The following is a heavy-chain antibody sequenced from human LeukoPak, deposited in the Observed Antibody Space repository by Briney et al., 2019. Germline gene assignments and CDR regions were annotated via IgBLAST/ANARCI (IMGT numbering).Heavy chain of an antibody. V-gene: IGHV3-48*03. CDR2: ISSSGSTI. J-gene: IGHJ4*02. Sequence: SGGSLRLSCAASGFTFSTYEMNWVRQAPGKGLEWVSYISSSGSTIYYADSVKGRFTISRDNAKNSLYLQMNSLRAEDTAVYYCARVGAYAAVNCWGQGTLVTVSS. CDR3: ARVGAYAAVNC. D-gene: IGHD3-16*01. CDR1: GFTFSTYE.